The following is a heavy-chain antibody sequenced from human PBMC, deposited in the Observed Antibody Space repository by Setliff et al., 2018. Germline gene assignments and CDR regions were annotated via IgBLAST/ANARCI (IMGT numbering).Heavy chain of an antibody. CDR2: ISVYNGDT. Sequence: ASVKVSCKASGYTFRNYAFAWVRQAPGQGLEWVGWISVYNGDTDYAQKFQGRVTLTTDTSTSTAYMELRSLTSDDSAFYYCARAPSVELVTIRTNSWFTYWGQGTLVTVSA. CDR1: GYTFRNYA. V-gene: IGHV1-18*01. CDR3: ARAPSVELVTIRTNSWFTY. D-gene: IGHD5-18*01. J-gene: IGHJ4*02.